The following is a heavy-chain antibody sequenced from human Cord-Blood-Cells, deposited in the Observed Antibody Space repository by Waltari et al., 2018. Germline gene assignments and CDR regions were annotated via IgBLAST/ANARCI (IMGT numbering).Heavy chain of an antibody. V-gene: IGHV4-39*01. CDR1: GGSISSSSYY. D-gene: IGHD6-6*01. CDR3: ARQSSIAARPDAFDI. CDR2: IYYSGTT. Sequence: QLQLQESGPGLVKTSETLSLTFTVSGGSISSSSYYWGWIRQPPGKGLEWIGSIYYSGTTYSTPSLKSRVTISVDTSKNQFSLKLSSVTAADTAVYYCARQSSIAARPDAFDIWGQGTMVTVS. J-gene: IGHJ3*02.